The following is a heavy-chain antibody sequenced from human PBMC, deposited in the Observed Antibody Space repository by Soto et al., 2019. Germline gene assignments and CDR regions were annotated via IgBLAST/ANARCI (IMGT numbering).Heavy chain of an antibody. Sequence: GGSLRLSCAASGFTVSSNYMSWVRQAPGKGLEWVSVIYSGGSTYYADSVKGRFTISRHNSKNTLYLQMNSLRAEDTAVYYCARAHYDSSCYYFDYWGQGTLVTVSS. D-gene: IGHD3-22*01. CDR1: GFTVSSNY. J-gene: IGHJ4*02. CDR3: ARAHYDSSCYYFDY. V-gene: IGHV3-53*04. CDR2: IYSGGST.